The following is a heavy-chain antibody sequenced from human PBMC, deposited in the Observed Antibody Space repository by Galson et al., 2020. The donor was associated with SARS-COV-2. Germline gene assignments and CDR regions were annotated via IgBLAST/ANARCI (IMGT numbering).Heavy chain of an antibody. Sequence: ASVKVSCKASGYTFTGYYIHWVRQAPGQGLEWMGWINPDSGGTKYAQKFRGRVSMTRDTSISTGYMELSRLRSDDTAVYYCARARVRAAAGRLNYYYYGMDVWGQGTTVTVSS. J-gene: IGHJ6*02. V-gene: IGHV1-2*02. CDR3: ARARVRAAAGRLNYYYYGMDV. D-gene: IGHD6-13*01. CDR1: GYTFTGYY. CDR2: INPDSGGT.